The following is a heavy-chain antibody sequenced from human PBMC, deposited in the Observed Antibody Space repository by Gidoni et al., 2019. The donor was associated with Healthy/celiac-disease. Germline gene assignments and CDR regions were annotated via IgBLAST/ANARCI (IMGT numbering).Heavy chain of an antibody. Sequence: QVQLVESGGGVVQPGRSLSLSCAQSGFTFRSYGMPWVRQAPGKGLEWVAVIWYDGSNKYYADSVKGRFTISRDNSKNTLYLQMNSLRAEDTAVYYCARGTYYYDSSGYPIDAFDIWGQGTMVTVSS. J-gene: IGHJ3*02. V-gene: IGHV3-33*01. D-gene: IGHD3-22*01. CDR3: ARGTYYYDSSGYPIDAFDI. CDR1: GFTFRSYG. CDR2: IWYDGSNK.